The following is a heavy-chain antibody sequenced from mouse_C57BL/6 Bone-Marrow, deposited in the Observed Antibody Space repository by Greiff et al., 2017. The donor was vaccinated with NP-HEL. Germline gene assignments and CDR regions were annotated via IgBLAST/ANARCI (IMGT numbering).Heavy chain of an antibody. D-gene: IGHD1-1*01. CDR3: AKRDYSYYFDY. Sequence: VQVVESGPGLVQPSQSLSITCTVSGFSLTSYGVHWVRQPPGKGLEWLGVIWSGGSTDYNAAFISRLSISKDNSKSQVFFKMNSLQADDTAIYYCAKRDYSYYFDYWGQGTTLTVSS. CDR2: IWSGGST. V-gene: IGHV2-4*01. J-gene: IGHJ2*01. CDR1: GFSLTSYG.